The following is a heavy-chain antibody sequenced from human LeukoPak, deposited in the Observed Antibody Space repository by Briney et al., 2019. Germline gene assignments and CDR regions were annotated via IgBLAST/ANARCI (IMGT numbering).Heavy chain of an antibody. CDR1: GYTFTAYY. Sequence: ASVKVSCMASGYTFTAYYLHWVRQAPGQGLEWMGWINPNTADTNYAQNFRGRVTMTRDTSISTAYMELSRLRSDDTAVYYCAREGGGSYFDYWGQGTLVTVSS. D-gene: IGHD1-26*01. CDR3: AREGGGSYFDY. CDR2: INPNTADT. V-gene: IGHV1-2*02. J-gene: IGHJ4*02.